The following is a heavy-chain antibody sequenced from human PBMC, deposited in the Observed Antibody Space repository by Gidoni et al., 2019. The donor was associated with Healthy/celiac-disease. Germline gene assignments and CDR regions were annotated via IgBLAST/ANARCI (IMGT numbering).Heavy chain of an antibody. CDR1: GGSISSSSYY. J-gene: IGHJ4*02. V-gene: IGHV4-39*01. CDR3: ARHPTVVTLYDY. D-gene: IGHD4-17*01. Sequence: QLQLQESGPGLVKPSETLSLTCTVSGGSISSSSYYWGWIRQPPGKGLEWIGSIYYSGSTYYSPALKSRVTISVDTSKNQFSLKLSSVTAADTAVYYCARHPTVVTLYDYWGQGTLVTVSS. CDR2: IYYSGST.